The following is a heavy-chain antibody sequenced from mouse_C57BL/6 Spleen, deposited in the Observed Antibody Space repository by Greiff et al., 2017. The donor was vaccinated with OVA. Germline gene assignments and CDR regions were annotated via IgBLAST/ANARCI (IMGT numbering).Heavy chain of an antibody. CDR3: ARWNYGSPWFAY. CDR2: INPNNGGT. D-gene: IGHD1-1*01. Sequence: VQLQQSGPELVKPGASVKISCKASGYTFTDYYMNWVKQSHGKSLEWIGDINPNNGGTSYNQQFKGKATLTVDKSSSTAYMELRSLTSEDSAVYYCARWNYGSPWFAYWGQGTLVTVSA. V-gene: IGHV1-26*01. CDR1: GYTFTDYY. J-gene: IGHJ3*01.